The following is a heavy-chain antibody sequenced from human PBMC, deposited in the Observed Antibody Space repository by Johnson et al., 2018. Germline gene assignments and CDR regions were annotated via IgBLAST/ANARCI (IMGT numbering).Heavy chain of an antibody. D-gene: IGHD3-22*01. CDR3: ARETYYYDSSGYYIGCDAFDI. V-gene: IGHV1-69*01. CDR1: GGTFSSYA. J-gene: IGHJ3*02. CDR2: IIPIFGTT. Sequence: QVQLVQSGAEVKKPGSSVKVSCKASGGTFSSYAISWVRQAPGQGLEWMGGIIPIFGTTNYAQKFQGRVTITADESTSTAYMELSSLRSEDTAVYYCARETYYYDSSGYYIGCDAFDIWGQGTMVTVSS.